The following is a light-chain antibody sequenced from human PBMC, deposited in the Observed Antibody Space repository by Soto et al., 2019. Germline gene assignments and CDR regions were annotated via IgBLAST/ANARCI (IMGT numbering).Light chain of an antibody. Sequence: DIQRTQSPSSMSASVGDRVTITCQASQDIRKCLNWYQQKPGKAPKLLIFEVSDLQRGVPSRFSESPSGTDCTLTISRLKPEDGATYYCQQFDSVTITFGGGTKVDIK. CDR1: QDIRKC. CDR2: EVS. CDR3: QQFDSVTIT. J-gene: IGKJ4*01. V-gene: IGKV1-33*01.